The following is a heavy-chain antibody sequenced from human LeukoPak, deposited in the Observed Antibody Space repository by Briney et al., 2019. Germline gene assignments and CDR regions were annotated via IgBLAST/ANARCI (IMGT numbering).Heavy chain of an antibody. CDR1: GFAFSSFA. D-gene: IGHD6-19*01. J-gene: IGHJ6*03. Sequence: GGSLRLSCAASGFAFSSFAMGWVRQSPGKGLEWLSTINGGGNTTFYSDSVKDRFTISRDNSKNTLYLHMDSLRPDDTAIYYCTKELHVAVAVADYYYFYMDVWGGGTAVTVSS. CDR2: INGGGNTT. CDR3: TKELHVAVAVADYYYFYMDV. V-gene: IGHV3-23*01.